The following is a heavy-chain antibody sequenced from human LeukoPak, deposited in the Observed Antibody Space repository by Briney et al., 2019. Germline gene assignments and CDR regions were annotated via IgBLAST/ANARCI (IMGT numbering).Heavy chain of an antibody. D-gene: IGHD4-17*01. CDR2: ISYDGYDK. CDR3: AKDIGPDYGDSVDAFDI. J-gene: IGHJ3*02. CDR1: GFTFNDYA. Sequence: GRSLRLSCAASGFTFNDYAMYWVRQTPGKGLEWVTLISYDGYDKSYADSVRGRFTISRDNSKNTLYLQMNSLRAEDTAVYYCAKDIGPDYGDSVDAFDIWGQGTMVTVSS. V-gene: IGHV3-30-3*01.